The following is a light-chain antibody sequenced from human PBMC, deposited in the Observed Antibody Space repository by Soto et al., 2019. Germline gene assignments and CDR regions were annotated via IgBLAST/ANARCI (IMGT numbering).Light chain of an antibody. CDR2: AAS. J-gene: IGKJ3*01. V-gene: IGKV1-27*01. CDR1: QGISNY. CDR3: QKYNSFFT. Sequence: DIQMTQSPSSLSASVGDRVTITCRASQGISNYLAWYQQKPGKVPKLLIYAASTLQSGVPSRFSGSGSGTDFTITISRLQPEDVATYYCQKYNSFFTFGPGTKVDIK.